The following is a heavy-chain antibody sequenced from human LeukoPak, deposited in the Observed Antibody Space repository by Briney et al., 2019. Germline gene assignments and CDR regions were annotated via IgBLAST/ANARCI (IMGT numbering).Heavy chain of an antibody. D-gene: IGHD2-21*01. V-gene: IGHV1-2*02. CDR2: INPNSGAT. Sequence: ASVKVSCKASGYTFTGYYIHWVRQAPGQGLEWMGWINPNSGATNYAQKFQGRVTMTRDTSISTAYMELSGLRSDDTAVYFCARVFQPLPSFDYWGQGTLVTVSS. J-gene: IGHJ4*02. CDR1: GYTFTGYY. CDR3: ARVFQPLPSFDY.